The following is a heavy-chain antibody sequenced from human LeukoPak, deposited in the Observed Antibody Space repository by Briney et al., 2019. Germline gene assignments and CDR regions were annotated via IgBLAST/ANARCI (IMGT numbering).Heavy chain of an antibody. V-gene: IGHV1-8*01. CDR3: ARGAEYSSSWFPVRYYYGMDV. Sequence: ASVKVSCKASGYTFTSYDINWVRQATGQGLEWMGWMNPNSGNTGYAQKFQGRVTMTRNTSISTAYMELSSLRSEDTAVYYCARGAEYSSSWFPVRYYYGMDVWGQGTTVTVSS. CDR2: MNPNSGNT. D-gene: IGHD6-13*01. CDR1: GYTFTSYD. J-gene: IGHJ6*02.